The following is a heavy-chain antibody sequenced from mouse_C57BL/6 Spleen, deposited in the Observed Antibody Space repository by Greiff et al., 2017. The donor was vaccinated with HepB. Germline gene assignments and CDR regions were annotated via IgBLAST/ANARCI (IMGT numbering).Heavy chain of an antibody. CDR1: GFTFSSYG. V-gene: IGHV5-6*01. Sequence: EVKLMESGGDLVKPGGSLKLSCAASGFTFSSYGMSWVRQTPDKRLEWVATISSGGSYTYYPDSVKGRFTISRDNAKNTLYLQMSSLKSEDTDMYYCARHDGYYFDYWGQGTTLTVSS. D-gene: IGHD2-3*01. CDR3: ARHDGYYFDY. J-gene: IGHJ2*01. CDR2: ISSGGSYT.